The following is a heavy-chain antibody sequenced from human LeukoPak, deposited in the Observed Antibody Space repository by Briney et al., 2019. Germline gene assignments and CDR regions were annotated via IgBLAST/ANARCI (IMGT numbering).Heavy chain of an antibody. CDR3: AKDRPTVYSSSWLHFLDS. V-gene: IGHV3-21*01. Sequence: GGSLRLSCAASGFTFSSYSMNWVRQAPGKGLEWVSSISSSSSYIYYADSVKGRFTISRDNAKNSLYLQMNSLRAEDTAVYYCAKDRPTVYSSSWLHFLDSWGQGTQVTVSS. D-gene: IGHD6-13*01. CDR2: ISSSSSYI. CDR1: GFTFSSYS. J-gene: IGHJ4*02.